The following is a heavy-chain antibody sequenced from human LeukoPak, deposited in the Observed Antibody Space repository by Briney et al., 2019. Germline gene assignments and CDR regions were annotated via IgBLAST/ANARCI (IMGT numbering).Heavy chain of an antibody. V-gene: IGHV4-59*01. D-gene: IGHD2-15*01. Sequence: PSETLSLTCTVSAGSISSYYWGWVRQPPGKGLEWSGYIYYSGSTNYNPSLKSRVTISVDTSKNQFSLKLSSVTAADTAVYYCARGGFRIPRDAFDIWGQGTMVTVSS. CDR3: ARGGFRIPRDAFDI. CDR2: IYYSGST. CDR1: AGSISSYY. J-gene: IGHJ3*02.